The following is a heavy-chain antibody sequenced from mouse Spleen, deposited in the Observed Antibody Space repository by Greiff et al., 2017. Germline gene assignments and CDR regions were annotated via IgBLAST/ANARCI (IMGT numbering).Heavy chain of an antibody. V-gene: IGHV3-6*01. CDR2: ISYDGSN. CDR1: GYSITSGYY. J-gene: IGHJ1*03. Sequence: EVKLMESGPGLVKPSQSLSLTCSVTGYSITSGYYWNWIRQFPGNKLEWMGYISYDGSNNYNPSLKNRISITRDTSKNQFFLKLNSVTTEDTATYYCARDDDYDGHWYFDVWGTGTTVTVSS. CDR3: ARDDDYDGHWYFDV. D-gene: IGHD2-4*01.